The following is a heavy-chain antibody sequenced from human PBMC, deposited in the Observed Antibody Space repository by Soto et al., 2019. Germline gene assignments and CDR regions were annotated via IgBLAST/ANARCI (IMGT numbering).Heavy chain of an antibody. CDR3: VKDFTLGYCSGGSCDPEDY. CDR2: ISSNGGST. D-gene: IGHD2-15*01. CDR1: GFTFSSYA. V-gene: IGHV3-64D*08. J-gene: IGHJ4*02. Sequence: GGSLRLSCSASGFTFSSYAMHWVRQAPGKGLEYVSAISSNGGSTYYADSVKGRFTISRDNSKNTLYLQMSSLRAEDTAVYYCVKDFTLGYCSGGSCDPEDYWGQGTLVTVSS.